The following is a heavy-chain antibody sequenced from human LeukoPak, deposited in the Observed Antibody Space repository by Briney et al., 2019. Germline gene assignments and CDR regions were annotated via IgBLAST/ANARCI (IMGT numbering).Heavy chain of an antibody. CDR1: GLTFNTYG. J-gene: IGHJ4*02. Sequence: PGRSLRLSCAVSGLTFNTYGLHWVRQAPGKGLEWLAFISKEGNDDYYADSVKGRFTISRDNSKKTLYLQMNSLRDEDTAVYYCAKLPTSYGDYGWDYWGQGTLVIVSS. CDR3: AKLPTSYGDYGWDY. CDR2: ISKEGNDD. V-gene: IGHV3-30*18. D-gene: IGHD4-17*01.